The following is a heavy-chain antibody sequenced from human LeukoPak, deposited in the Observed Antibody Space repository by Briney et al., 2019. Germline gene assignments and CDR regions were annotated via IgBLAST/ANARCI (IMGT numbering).Heavy chain of an antibody. V-gene: IGHV3-21*06. CDR3: ARESGGGYSYMDS. D-gene: IGHD5-18*01. CDR2: ISSSSSYF. J-gene: IGHJ5*01. Sequence: GGSLRLSCTASGFDFNYFGISWVRQAPGKGLEWLSSISSSSSYFYYADSLKGRFTISRDNDKNSVFLQMNSLSVEDTALYYCARESGGGYSYMDSWGQGTLVIVSS. CDR1: GFDFNYFG.